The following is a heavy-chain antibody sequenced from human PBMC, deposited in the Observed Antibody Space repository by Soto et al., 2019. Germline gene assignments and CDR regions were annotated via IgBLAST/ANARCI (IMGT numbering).Heavy chain of an antibody. CDR2: SIPIFGPA. Sequence: QVQLVQSGAEVKKPGSSVKVSCKASGGTFSSYAISWWRQAPGQGLEWMGGSIPIFGPANYAQKFQGRVTITAGDSTRTAYMELSSLGSEDTAVSSCARSKVVTKLDYWGQGAMVTVSS. CDR3: ARSKVVTKLDY. J-gene: IGHJ4*02. V-gene: IGHV1-69*12. D-gene: IGHD3-22*01. CDR1: GGTFSSYA.